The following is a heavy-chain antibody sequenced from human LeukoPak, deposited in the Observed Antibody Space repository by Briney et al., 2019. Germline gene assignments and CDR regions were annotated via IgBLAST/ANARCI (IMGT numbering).Heavy chain of an antibody. CDR2: ISGSGGST. D-gene: IGHD6-19*01. V-gene: IGHV3-23*01. Sequence: GSLRLSCAAPGFTFTNYAMYWVRRAPGKGLEWVSAISGSGGSTYHADSVKGRFTISRDNSKNTLYLQMDSLRAEDTAVYYCAKLTLDTSGWVDYWGQGTLVTVSS. J-gene: IGHJ4*02. CDR3: AKLTLDTSGWVDY. CDR1: GFTFTNYA.